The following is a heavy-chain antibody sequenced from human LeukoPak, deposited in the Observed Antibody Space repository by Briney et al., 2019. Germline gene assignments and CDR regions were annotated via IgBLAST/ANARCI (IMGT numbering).Heavy chain of an antibody. J-gene: IGHJ3*02. CDR3: ARSPRVTYYYDSSGSLHAFDI. V-gene: IGHV4-39*07. CDR2: FYYSGST. D-gene: IGHD3-22*01. Sequence: SETLSLTCTVSGDSINSNNYYWGWIRQPPGKGLEWIGSFYYSGSTYYNPSLKSRVTISVDTSKNQFSLKLSSVTAADTAVYYCARSPRVTYYYDSSGSLHAFDIWGQGTMVTVSS. CDR1: GDSINSNNYY.